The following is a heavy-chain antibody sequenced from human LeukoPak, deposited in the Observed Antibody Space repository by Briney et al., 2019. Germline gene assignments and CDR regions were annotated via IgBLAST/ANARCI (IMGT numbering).Heavy chain of an antibody. CDR1: GYTFTGYY. CDR3: ARVEQWLAIRYYFDY. CDR2: INPNSGGT. J-gene: IGHJ4*02. D-gene: IGHD6-19*01. Sequence: GASVKVSCKASGYTFTGYYMHWVRQAPGQGLEWMGWINPNSGGTNYAQKFQGRVTMTRDTSISTAYMELSRLRSDDTAVYYCARVEQWLAIRYYFDYWGQGTLVTVSS. V-gene: IGHV1-2*02.